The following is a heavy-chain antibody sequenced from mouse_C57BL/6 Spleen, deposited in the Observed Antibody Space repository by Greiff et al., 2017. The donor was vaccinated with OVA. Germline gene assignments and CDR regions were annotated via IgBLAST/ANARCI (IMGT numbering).Heavy chain of an antibody. CDR1: GYTFTDYY. J-gene: IGHJ3*01. CDR3: AREGYDPGFAY. CDR2: IYPGSGNT. V-gene: IGHV1-76*01. Sequence: VQLQQSGAELVRPGASVKLSCKASGYTFTDYYINWVKQRPGQGLEWIARIYPGSGNTYYNEKFKGKATLTAEKSSSTAYMQLSSLTSEDSAVYFCAREGYDPGFAYWGQGTLVTVSA. D-gene: IGHD2-2*01.